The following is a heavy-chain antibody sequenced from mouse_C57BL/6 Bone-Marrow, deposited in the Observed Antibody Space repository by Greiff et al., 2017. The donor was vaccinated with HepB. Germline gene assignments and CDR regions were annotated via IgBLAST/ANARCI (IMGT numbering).Heavy chain of an antibody. Sequence: EVKLMESGGGLVQPGGSLKLSCAASGFTFSDYYMYWVRQTPEKRLEWVAYISNGGGSTYYPDTVKGRFTISRDNAKNTLYLQMSRLKSEDTAMYYCASLYGNYGAMDYWGQGTSVTVSS. V-gene: IGHV5-12*01. CDR2: ISNGGGST. CDR3: ASLYGNYGAMDY. CDR1: GFTFSDYY. D-gene: IGHD2-1*01. J-gene: IGHJ4*01.